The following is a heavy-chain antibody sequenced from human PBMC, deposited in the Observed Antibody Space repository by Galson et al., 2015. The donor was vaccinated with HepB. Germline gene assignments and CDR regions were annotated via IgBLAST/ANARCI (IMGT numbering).Heavy chain of an antibody. V-gene: IGHV3-23*01. CDR1: GFTFSSYA. Sequence: SLRLSCAASGFTFSSYAMSWVRQAPGKGLEWVSAIRGSGGSTYYADSVKGRFTISRDHSKNTLDLQMNSLRAEDTAVYYCAKDVRITIFGVVMHYGMDVWGQGTTVTVSS. D-gene: IGHD3-3*01. CDR2: IRGSGGST. CDR3: AKDVRITIFGVVMHYGMDV. J-gene: IGHJ6*02.